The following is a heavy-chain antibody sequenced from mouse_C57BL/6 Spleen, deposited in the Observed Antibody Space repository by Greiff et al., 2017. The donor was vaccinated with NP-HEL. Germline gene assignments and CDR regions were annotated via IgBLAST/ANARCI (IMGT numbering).Heavy chain of an antibody. CDR2: IYPRSGNT. V-gene: IGHV1-81*01. J-gene: IGHJ2*01. CDR1: GYTFTSYG. Sequence: VKLQQSGAELARPGASVQLSCKASGYTFTSYGISWVKQRTGQGLEWIGEIYPRSGNTYYNEKFKGKATLTADKSSSTAYMELRSLTSEDSAVYFCAREDYGSSYRNYFDYWGQGTTLTVSS. D-gene: IGHD1-1*01. CDR3: AREDYGSSYRNYFDY.